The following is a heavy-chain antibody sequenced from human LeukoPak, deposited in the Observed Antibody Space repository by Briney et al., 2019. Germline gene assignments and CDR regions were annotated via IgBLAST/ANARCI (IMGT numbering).Heavy chain of an antibody. CDR2: ISSGSSYI. V-gene: IGHV3-21*01. Sequence: KPGGSLRLSCAASRLTFSRYSMNWVRQAPGKGLEWVSSISSGSSYIYYADSVKGRFTISRDNAKNSLYLQMNSLRAEDTAVYYCARGEPYYDSSGVDYWGQGTLVTVSS. J-gene: IGHJ4*02. D-gene: IGHD3-22*01. CDR1: RLTFSRYS. CDR3: ARGEPYYDSSGVDY.